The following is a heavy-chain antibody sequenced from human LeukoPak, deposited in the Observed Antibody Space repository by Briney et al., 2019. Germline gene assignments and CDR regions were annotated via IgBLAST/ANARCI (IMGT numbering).Heavy chain of an antibody. CDR1: GFTFSSYS. CDR2: ISSSSSYI. D-gene: IGHD4-17*01. J-gene: IGHJ3*02. CDR3: ARDLSWVTTSLGAFDI. Sequence: GGSLRLSCAASGFTFSSYSMTWVRQAPGKGLEWVSSISSSSSYIYYADSVKGRFTISRDNAKNSLYLQMNSLRAEDTAVYYCARDLSWVTTSLGAFDIWRQGTMVTVSS. V-gene: IGHV3-21*01.